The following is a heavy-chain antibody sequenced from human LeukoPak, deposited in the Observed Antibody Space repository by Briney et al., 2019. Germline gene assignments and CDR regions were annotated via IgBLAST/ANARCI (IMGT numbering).Heavy chain of an antibody. V-gene: IGHV4-30-4*08. CDR3: ATLRFTAFDI. D-gene: IGHD3-3*01. CDR2: IYYSGST. CDR1: GGSISSGDYY. Sequence: KPSETLSHTRTVSGGSISSGDYYWSWIRQPPGKGLEWMGYIYYSGSTYYNPSLKSRVTISVDTSKNHFSLKLSSATAADTAVYYCATLRFTAFDIWGQGTMVTVSS. J-gene: IGHJ3*02.